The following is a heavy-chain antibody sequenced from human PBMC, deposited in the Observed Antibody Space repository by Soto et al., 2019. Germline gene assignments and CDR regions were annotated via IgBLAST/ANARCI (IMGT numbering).Heavy chain of an antibody. D-gene: IGHD2-15*01. CDR1: GFTFSNYA. CDR3: ARSGGYCSGGSCYDYYYYGMDV. Sequence: QVQVVESGGGEVQPGRSLRLSCAASGFTFSNYAMHWVRQAPGKGLEWVAVIWYDGSNKYYADSVKGRFTISRDNSKNTLYLQMNSLRAEDTAVYYCARSGGYCSGGSCYDYYYYGMDVWGQGTTVTVSS. J-gene: IGHJ6*02. V-gene: IGHV3-33*08. CDR2: IWYDGSNK.